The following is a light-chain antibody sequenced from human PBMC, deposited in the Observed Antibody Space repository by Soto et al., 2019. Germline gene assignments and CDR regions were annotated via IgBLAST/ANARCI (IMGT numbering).Light chain of an antibody. Sequence: DIQMTQSPSSLSASVGGRVTITCRASQSIGSYLSWYQQKPGKAPKLLIYTASTLQSGVPSRFSGSESGTDFTLTISSLQPEDFATYYCQQSYTNPITFGQGARLEIK. V-gene: IGKV1-39*01. J-gene: IGKJ5*01. CDR3: QQSYTNPIT. CDR2: TAS. CDR1: QSIGSY.